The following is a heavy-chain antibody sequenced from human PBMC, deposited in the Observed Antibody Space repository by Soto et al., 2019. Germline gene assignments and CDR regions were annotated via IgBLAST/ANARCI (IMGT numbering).Heavy chain of an antibody. CDR2: IKQDGSEK. D-gene: IGHD4-4*01. CDR1: GFTFSSYW. Sequence: GGSLRLSCAASGFTFSSYWMSWVRQAPGKGLEWVANIKQDGSEKYYVDSVKGRFTISRDNAKNSRYLQMNSLRAEETAVYYCARGDHDYSNYRNYYYYYYMDVWGKGTTVTVSS. CDR3: ARGDHDYSNYRNYYYYYYMDV. J-gene: IGHJ6*03. V-gene: IGHV3-7*01.